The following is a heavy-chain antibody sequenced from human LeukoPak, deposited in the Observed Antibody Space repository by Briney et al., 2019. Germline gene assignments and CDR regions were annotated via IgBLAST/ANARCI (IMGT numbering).Heavy chain of an antibody. CDR2: ISAYNGNT. CDR1: GYTFTSYG. V-gene: IGHV1-18*01. CDR3: ARGRRQLERQMYWFDP. D-gene: IGHD1-1*01. J-gene: IGHJ5*02. Sequence: ASVKVSCKASGYTFTSYGISWVRQAPGQGLGWMGWISAYNGNTHYAQKLQGRVTMTTDTSTSTAYIELRSLRSDDTDVYYCARGRRQLERQMYWFDPWGQGTLVTVSS.